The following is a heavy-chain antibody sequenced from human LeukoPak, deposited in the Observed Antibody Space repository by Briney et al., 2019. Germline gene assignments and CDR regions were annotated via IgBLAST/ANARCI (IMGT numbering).Heavy chain of an antibody. Sequence: ASVKVSCKASGYSFTDYYMHWVRQAPGQGLEWMGWINPYSGDTNYVQKFQGRVTMTRDTSISTAYMELSRLSSEDTAGFYCARVGGYCTTTSCSYGLDVWGQGTTVTVSS. CDR3: ARVGGYCTTTSCSYGLDV. CDR2: INPYSGDT. J-gene: IGHJ6*02. CDR1: GYSFTDYY. D-gene: IGHD2-2*01. V-gene: IGHV1-2*02.